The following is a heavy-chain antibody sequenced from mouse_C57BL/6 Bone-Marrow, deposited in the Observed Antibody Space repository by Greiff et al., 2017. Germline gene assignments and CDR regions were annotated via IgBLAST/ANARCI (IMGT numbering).Heavy chain of an antibody. D-gene: IGHD2-4*01. V-gene: IGHV1-9*01. CDR2: ILPGSGSL. CDR1: GYTFTGYW. J-gene: IGHJ2*01. Sequence: VQLQESGAELLKPGASVKLSCKATGYTFTGYWIEWVKQRPGHGLEWIGEILPGSGSLKYNEKFKGKATFTADTSTNTAYMQLSILTTEESAIYYCARWGYDYDYFDYWGQGTTLTLSS. CDR3: ARWGYDYDYFDY.